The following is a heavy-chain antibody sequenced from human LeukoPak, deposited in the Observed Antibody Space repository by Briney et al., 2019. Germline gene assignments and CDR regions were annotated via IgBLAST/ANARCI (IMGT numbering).Heavy chain of an antibody. CDR2: VYHSGST. CDR1: GASINSGGFY. Sequence: SETLSLTCTVSGASINSGGFYWSWIRQPPGKGLEWTGYVYHSGSTYYNPSLKSRVTMLVDRSKNQFFLKLNSVTAADTAVYYCARDRGMGYYFDYWGQGTLVTVSS. J-gene: IGHJ4*02. D-gene: IGHD2-15*01. CDR3: ARDRGMGYYFDY. V-gene: IGHV4-30-2*01.